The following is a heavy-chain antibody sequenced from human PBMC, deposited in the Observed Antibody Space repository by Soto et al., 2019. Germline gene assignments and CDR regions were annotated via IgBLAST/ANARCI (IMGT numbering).Heavy chain of an antibody. D-gene: IGHD6-19*01. CDR3: AREESSGWYYFDY. V-gene: IGHV3-21*01. J-gene: IGHJ4*02. Sequence: EVQLVESGGGLVKPGGSLRLSCAASGFTFSSYSMNWVRQAPGKGLEWVSSISSSSSYIYYADSVKGRFTISRDNPKNSLYLQMNSLRAEDTAVYYCAREESSGWYYFDYWGQGTLVTVSS. CDR1: GFTFSSYS. CDR2: ISSSSSYI.